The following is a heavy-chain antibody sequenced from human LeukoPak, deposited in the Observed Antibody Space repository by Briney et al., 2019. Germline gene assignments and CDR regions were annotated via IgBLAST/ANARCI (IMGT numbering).Heavy chain of an antibody. V-gene: IGHV3-23*01. CDR2: ITGGGEIT. CDR3: AKDGISGTRHNWFDP. J-gene: IGHJ5*02. D-gene: IGHD1-26*01. Sequence: GGSLRLSCADSGFTFSSYTMTWGREAPGKALGWGSDITGGGEITYYAESVKGRFTISRDNSKSTLYMQKSRLGDAETAVYYSAKDGISGTRHNWFDPWGQGTLVTVSS. CDR1: GFTFSSYT.